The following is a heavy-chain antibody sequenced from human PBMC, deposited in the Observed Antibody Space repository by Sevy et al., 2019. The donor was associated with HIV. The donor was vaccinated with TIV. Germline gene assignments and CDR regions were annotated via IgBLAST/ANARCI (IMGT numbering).Heavy chain of an antibody. CDR1: GFTLSYYG. CDR3: PSVLFDY. D-gene: IGHD3-10*01. CDR2: IKDDGSKR. J-gene: IGHJ4*02. V-gene: IGHV3-30*02. Sequence: GGSLRLSCAASGFTLSYYGMHWVRQAPGKGLEWVTFIKDDGSKRFYADFVKGRFTVSRDNSKNTMSLQMNSLRAEDTAVYYCPSVLFDYWGQGALVTVSS.